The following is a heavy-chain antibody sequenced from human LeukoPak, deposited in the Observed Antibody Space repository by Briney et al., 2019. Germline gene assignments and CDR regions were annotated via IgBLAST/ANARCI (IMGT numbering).Heavy chain of an antibody. J-gene: IGHJ4*02. V-gene: IGHV3-30*01. CDR3: ARDGPIAARPYFDY. CDR2: ISYDGSNK. Sequence: GGSLRLSCAASGFTFSSYAMHWVRQAPGKGLEWVAVISYDGSNKYYADSVKGRFTISRDNSKNTLYLQMNSLRAEDTAVYYCARDGPIAARPYFDYWGQGTLVTVSS. CDR1: GFTFSSYA. D-gene: IGHD6-6*01.